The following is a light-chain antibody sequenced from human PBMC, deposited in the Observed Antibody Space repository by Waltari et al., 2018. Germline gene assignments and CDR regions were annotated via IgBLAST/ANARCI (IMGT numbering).Light chain of an antibody. CDR2: GAS. Sequence: EIVMTQSPATLSVSPGERATLSCRASQSVSRNLAWFQQKPGQAPRLLIYGASTRATGIPARFSGSGSGTEFTLTISSLQSEDFAVYYCHQYNNWYTFGQGTKLEIK. CDR1: QSVSRN. J-gene: IGKJ2*01. CDR3: HQYNNWYT. V-gene: IGKV3-15*01.